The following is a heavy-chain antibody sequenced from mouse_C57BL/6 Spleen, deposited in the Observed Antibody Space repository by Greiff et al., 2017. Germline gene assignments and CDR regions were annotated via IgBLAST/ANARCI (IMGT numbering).Heavy chain of an antibody. CDR1: GYTFTSYW. D-gene: IGHD1-1*01. CDR2: IYPGSGST. Sequence: VQLQQPGAELVKPGASVKMSCKASGYTFTSYWITWVKQRPGQGLEWIGDIYPGSGSTNYNEKFKSKATLTVDTSSSTAYMQISSLTSEDSAVYYCARNDYGSPPLRYFEGWGTGTTVTVSS. CDR3: ARNDYGSPPLRYFEG. J-gene: IGHJ1*03. V-gene: IGHV1-55*01.